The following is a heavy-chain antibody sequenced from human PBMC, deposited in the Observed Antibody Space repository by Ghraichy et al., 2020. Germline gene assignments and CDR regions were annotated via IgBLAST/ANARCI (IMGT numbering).Heavy chain of an antibody. Sequence: LSLTCAASGFTFDDYAMHWVRQAPGKGLEWVSGISWNSGSIGYADSVKGRFTISRDNAKNSLYLPMNSLRAEDTALYYCAKASRGGYYYGMDVWGQGTTVTVSS. CDR2: ISWNSGSI. J-gene: IGHJ6*02. CDR1: GFTFDDYA. V-gene: IGHV3-9*01. CDR3: AKASRGGYYYGMDV.